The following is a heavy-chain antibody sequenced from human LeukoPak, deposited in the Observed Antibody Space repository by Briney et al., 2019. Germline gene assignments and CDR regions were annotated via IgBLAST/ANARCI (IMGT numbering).Heavy chain of an antibody. V-gene: IGHV1-24*01. D-gene: IGHD2-15*01. CDR1: GYTLTELS. J-gene: IGHJ5*02. Sequence: ASVKVSCKVSGYTLTELSMHWVRQAPGKGLEWMGGFDPEDGETIYAQKFQGRVTMTEDTSTDTAYMELSSLRSEDTAVYYCASVVVAARYNWFDPWGQETLVTVSS. CDR2: FDPEDGET. CDR3: ASVVVAARYNWFDP.